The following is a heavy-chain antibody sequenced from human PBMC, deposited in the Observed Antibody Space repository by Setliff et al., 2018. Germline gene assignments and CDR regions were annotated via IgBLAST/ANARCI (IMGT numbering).Heavy chain of an antibody. CDR1: GGSITSGSFY. J-gene: IGHJ4*01. Sequence: TSETLSLTCTASGGSITSGSFYWSWIRQPAGKKLEWIGRIHASGSPDYNPSFKSRVTISRDTSTNQFSLKLGSVTAADTAVYYCARERYFDWFFEDWGHGTLVTVSS. CDR3: ARERYFDWFFED. CDR2: IHASGSP. D-gene: IGHD3-9*01. V-gene: IGHV4-61*02.